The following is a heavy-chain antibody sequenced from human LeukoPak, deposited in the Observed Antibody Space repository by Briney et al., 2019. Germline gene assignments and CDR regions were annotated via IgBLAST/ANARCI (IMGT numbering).Heavy chain of an antibody. CDR1: GFTFSSYS. J-gene: IGHJ6*03. D-gene: IGHD3-22*01. Sequence: GGSLRLSCAASGFTFSSYSMNWVRQAPGKGLEWVSSISSSSSYIYYADSVKGRFTISRDNAKNSLYLQMNSLRAEDTAVYYCARDDVSNYYDSSGYYYTKYYYYMDVWGKGTTATVSS. CDR3: ARDDVSNYYDSSGYYYTKYYYYMDV. V-gene: IGHV3-21*01. CDR2: ISSSSSYI.